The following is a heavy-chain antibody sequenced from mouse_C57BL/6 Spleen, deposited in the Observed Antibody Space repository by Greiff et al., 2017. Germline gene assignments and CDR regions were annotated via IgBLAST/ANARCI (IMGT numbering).Heavy chain of an antibody. V-gene: IGHV1-9*01. CDR2: ILPGSGST. CDR1: GYTFTGYW. Sequence: QVQLQQSGAELMKPGASVKLSCKATGYTFTGYWIEWVKQRPGHGLEWIGEILPGSGSTNYNEKFKGKATFPAATSANTAYMQLSSLTTEDSAIYYCARRGYYGSSYGAMDYWGQGTSVTVSS. CDR3: ARRGYYGSSYGAMDY. J-gene: IGHJ4*01. D-gene: IGHD1-1*01.